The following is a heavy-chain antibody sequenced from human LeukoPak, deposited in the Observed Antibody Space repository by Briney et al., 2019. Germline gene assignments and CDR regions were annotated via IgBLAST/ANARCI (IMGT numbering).Heavy chain of an antibody. CDR1: GYTFTSYY. CDR3: ARDLGYCSSTSCLDNAHWFDP. J-gene: IGHJ5*02. CDR2: INPSGGST. D-gene: IGHD2-2*01. V-gene: IGHV1-46*01. Sequence: ASVKVSCKASGYTFTSYYMHWVRQAPGQGLEWMGIINPSGGSTSYAQKFQGRVTMNRDTSTSTVYMELSSLRSEDTAVYYCARDLGYCSSTSCLDNAHWFDPWGQGTLVTVSS.